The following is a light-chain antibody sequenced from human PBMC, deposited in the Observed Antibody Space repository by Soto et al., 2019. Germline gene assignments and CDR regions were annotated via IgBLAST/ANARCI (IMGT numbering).Light chain of an antibody. V-gene: IGLV2-23*02. CDR1: HSDVGSYNL. CDR3: CSYAGSTTQTYV. J-gene: IGLJ1*01. CDR2: EVS. Sequence: QSVLTQPASVSGSPGQSITISCTGTHSDVGSYNLVSWYQQHPDKAPKVIIYEVSERPSGVSDRFSGSKSGNTASLMISGLQAEDEADYYCCSYAGSTTQTYVFGSGTKVTVL.